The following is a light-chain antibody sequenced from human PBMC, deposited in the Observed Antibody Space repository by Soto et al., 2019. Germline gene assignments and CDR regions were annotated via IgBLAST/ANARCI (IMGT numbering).Light chain of an antibody. J-gene: IGKJ2*01. Sequence: EIVLTQSPGTLSLSPGERATLSCRASQSVSSSYLAWYQQKPGQAPRLLIYGASSRATGIPDRFSGRGSGTDFTLTISRLEPEDCAVYCCQQYGSTPYTFGQGTKLEIK. V-gene: IGKV3-20*01. CDR3: QQYGSTPYT. CDR2: GAS. CDR1: QSVSSSY.